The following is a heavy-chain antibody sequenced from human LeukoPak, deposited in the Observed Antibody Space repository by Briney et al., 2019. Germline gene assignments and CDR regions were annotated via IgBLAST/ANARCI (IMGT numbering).Heavy chain of an antibody. V-gene: IGHV4-30-2*01. CDR3: ARGKGGYSYGWPSRGMDV. CDR2: IYHSGST. Sequence: SQTLSLTCAVSGGSISSGGYSWSWIRQPPRKGLEWIGYIYHSGSTYYNPSLKSRVTISVDRSKNQFSLKLSSVTAADTAVYYCARGKGGYSYGWPSRGMDVWGQGTTVTVSS. CDR1: GGSISSGGYS. D-gene: IGHD5-18*01. J-gene: IGHJ6*02.